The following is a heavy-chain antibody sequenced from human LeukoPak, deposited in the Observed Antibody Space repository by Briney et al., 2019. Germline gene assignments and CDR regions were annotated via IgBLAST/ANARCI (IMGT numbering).Heavy chain of an antibody. Sequence: PSETLSLTCTVSGGSISSYYWSWIRQPPGKGLEWIGYIYYSGSINYNPSLKSRVTMSVDTSKNQFSLKLTSVTAADTAVYYCARGVAYNADFWGQGTLVTVSS. J-gene: IGHJ4*02. CDR3: ARGVAYNADF. D-gene: IGHD5-24*01. V-gene: IGHV4-59*01. CDR2: IYYSGSI. CDR1: GGSISSYY.